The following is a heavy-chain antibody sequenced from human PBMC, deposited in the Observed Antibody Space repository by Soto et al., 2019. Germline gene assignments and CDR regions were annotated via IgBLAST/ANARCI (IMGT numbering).Heavy chain of an antibody. CDR1: GGSISSGDYY. V-gene: IGHV4-30-4*01. CDR3: AREGWFGELLPDY. D-gene: IGHD3-10*01. CDR2: IYYSGST. J-gene: IGHJ4*02. Sequence: QVQLQESGPGLVKPSQTLSLTCTVSGGSISSGDYYWSWIRQPPGKGLEWIGYIYYSGSTYYNPSLKSQVTISVDTSKNQFSLKLSSVTAADTAVYYCAREGWFGELLPDYWGQGTLVTVSS.